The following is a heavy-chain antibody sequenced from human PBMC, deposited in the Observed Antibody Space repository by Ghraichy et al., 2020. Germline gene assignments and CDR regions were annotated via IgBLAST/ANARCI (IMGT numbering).Heavy chain of an antibody. J-gene: IGHJ4*02. CDR2: IKKDGSEK. CDR1: GFTFSGYW. V-gene: IGHV3-7*01. D-gene: IGHD6-19*01. CDR3: ARDLGSGWYFDY. Sequence: GGSLRLSCAASGFTFSGYWMSWVRQAPGKGLEWVANIKKDGSEKYYVYSVKGRFTISRDNAKNSLYLQMNSLRAEDTAVYYCARDLGSGWYFDYWGQGTLVTVSS.